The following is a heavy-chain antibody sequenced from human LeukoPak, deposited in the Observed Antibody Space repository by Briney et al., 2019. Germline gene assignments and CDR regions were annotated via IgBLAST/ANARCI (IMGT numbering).Heavy chain of an antibody. Sequence: GESLKISCKGSGYSFTSYWIGWVRQMPGKGLEWMGIIYPGDSDTRYSPSFQGQVTISADKSISTAYLQWSSLKASDTAMYYCARWPCYDILTGFFSSWFDYWGQGTLVTVSS. J-gene: IGHJ4*02. V-gene: IGHV5-51*01. CDR2: IYPGDSDT. CDR3: ARWPCYDILTGFFSSWFDY. D-gene: IGHD3-9*01. CDR1: GYSFTSYW.